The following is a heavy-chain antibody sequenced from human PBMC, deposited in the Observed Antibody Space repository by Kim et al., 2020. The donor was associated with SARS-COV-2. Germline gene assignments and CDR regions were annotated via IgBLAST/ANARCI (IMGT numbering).Heavy chain of an antibody. D-gene: IGHD3-22*01. V-gene: IGHV1-18*01. J-gene: IGHJ4*02. Sequence: ASVKVSCKASGYTFTSYGISWVRQAPGQGLEWMGWISASNGNTNYAQKLQGRVTMTTDTSTSTAYMELRSLRSDDTAVYYCARVPDYYDSSPLDYWGQGTLVTVSS. CDR1: GYTFTSYG. CDR3: ARVPDYYDSSPLDY. CDR2: ISASNGNT.